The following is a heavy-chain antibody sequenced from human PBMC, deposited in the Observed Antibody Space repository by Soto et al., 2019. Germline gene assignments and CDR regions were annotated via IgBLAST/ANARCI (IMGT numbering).Heavy chain of an antibody. CDR1: GFTFSSYW. V-gene: IGHV3-74*01. Sequence: EVQLVESGGGLVQPGGSLRLSCAASGFTFSSYWIHWVRQGPGKGLVWVSRINTDASRTNYADSVKGRFTISRDNAKNTVYLQVNSLRDEATALYLCVRGASGRYYMDVWGKGTTVTVSS. J-gene: IGHJ6*03. CDR2: INTDASRT. CDR3: VRGASGRYYMDV. D-gene: IGHD3-10*01.